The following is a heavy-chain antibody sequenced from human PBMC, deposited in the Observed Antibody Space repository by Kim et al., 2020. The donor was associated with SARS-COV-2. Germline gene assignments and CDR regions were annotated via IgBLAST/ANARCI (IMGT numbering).Heavy chain of an antibody. D-gene: IGHD2-15*01. V-gene: IGHV3-30*07. CDR3: ARDDCSGGSCYLGYFDY. Sequence: VKGRLTISRDNSKNTLYLQMNSLRAEDTAVYYCARDDCSGGSCYLGYFDYWGQGTLVTVSS. J-gene: IGHJ4*02.